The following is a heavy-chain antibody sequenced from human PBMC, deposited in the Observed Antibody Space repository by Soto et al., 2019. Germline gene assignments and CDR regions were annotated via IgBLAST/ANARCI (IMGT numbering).Heavy chain of an antibody. D-gene: IGHD6-13*01. CDR3: ARARVPYSSTWYRYDYYGMDI. CDR1: CDSISSSSYY. Sequence: SETLSLTCTVSCDSISSSSYYWSWIRQHPGKGLEWIGYIHYSGNTRYNPSLKSRLTISVDTSKNQFSLMLSSLTAADTAVYFCARARVPYSSTWYRYDYYGMDIWGQGTTVTSP. CDR2: IHYSGNT. J-gene: IGHJ6*02. V-gene: IGHV4-31*03.